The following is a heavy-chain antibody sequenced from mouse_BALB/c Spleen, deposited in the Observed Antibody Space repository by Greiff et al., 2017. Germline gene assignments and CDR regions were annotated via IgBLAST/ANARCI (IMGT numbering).Heavy chain of an antibody. V-gene: IGHV6-6*02. Sequence: EVKVEESGGGLVQPGGSMKLSCVASGFTFSNYWMNWVRQSPEKGLEWVAEIRLKSNNYATHYAESVKGRFTISRDDSKSSVYLQMNNLRAEDTGIYYCTREYGNYPYAMDYWGQGTSVTVSS. CDR1: GFTFSNYW. CDR2: IRLKSNNYAT. D-gene: IGHD2-10*02. CDR3: TREYGNYPYAMDY. J-gene: IGHJ4*01.